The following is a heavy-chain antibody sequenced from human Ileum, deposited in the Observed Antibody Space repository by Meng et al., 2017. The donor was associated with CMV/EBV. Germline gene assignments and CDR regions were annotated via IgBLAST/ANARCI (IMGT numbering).Heavy chain of an antibody. CDR1: FTFSSYS. CDR2: ISSSSSYI. V-gene: IGHV3-21*01. CDR3: ARGGYSSSSDYYYGMDV. J-gene: IGHJ6*02. D-gene: IGHD6-6*01. Sequence: FTFSSYSMNWVRQAPGKGLEWVSSISSSSSYIYYADSVKGRFTISRDNAKNSLYLQMNSLRAEDTAVYYCARGGYSSSSDYYYGMDVWGQGTTVTVSS.